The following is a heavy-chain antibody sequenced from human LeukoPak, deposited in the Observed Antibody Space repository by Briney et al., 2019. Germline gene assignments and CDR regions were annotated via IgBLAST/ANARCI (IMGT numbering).Heavy chain of an antibody. Sequence: SETLSLTCAVYGGSFSGYYWSWIRQPPGKGLEWIGEINHSGNTNYNPSLKSRVTISVDTSKNQFSLKLSSVTAADTAVYYCARVAATIALWGQGTLVTVSS. CDR3: ARVAATIAL. D-gene: IGHD5-12*01. CDR1: GGSFSGYY. V-gene: IGHV4-34*01. CDR2: INHSGNT. J-gene: IGHJ4*02.